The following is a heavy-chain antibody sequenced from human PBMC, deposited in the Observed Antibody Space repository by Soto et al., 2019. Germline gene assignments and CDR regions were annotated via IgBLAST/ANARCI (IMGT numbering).Heavy chain of an antibody. V-gene: IGHV4-34*01. CDR1: GDSLRGQS. D-gene: IGHD6-19*01. J-gene: IGHJ6*02. CDR2: LDQSGGT. Sequence: QVQLQQWGAGLLKASETLSLTCAVVGDSLRGQSWNWIRQSPGKGLEWIGELDQSGGTNYNPSLKRRAIISYDTSKNQFSLTLTSVTAADTAVYYCAREDSYGWSGESLDVWGQGTTVTVSS. CDR3: AREDSYGWSGESLDV.